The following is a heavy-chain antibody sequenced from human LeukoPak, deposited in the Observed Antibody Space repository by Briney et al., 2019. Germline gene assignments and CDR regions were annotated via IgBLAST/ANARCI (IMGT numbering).Heavy chain of an antibody. CDR2: IKSKTDGGTT. J-gene: IGHJ4*02. V-gene: IGHV3-15*01. CDR3: TTDVYGDYGSPNY. Sequence: GGSLRLSCAASGFTFSNAWMSWVRQAPGKGLEWVGRIKSKTDGGTTDYAAPVKGRFTISRDDSRNTLYLQMNSLKTEDTAVYYCTTDVYGDYGSPNYWGQGTLVTVSS. CDR1: GFTFSNAW. D-gene: IGHD4-17*01.